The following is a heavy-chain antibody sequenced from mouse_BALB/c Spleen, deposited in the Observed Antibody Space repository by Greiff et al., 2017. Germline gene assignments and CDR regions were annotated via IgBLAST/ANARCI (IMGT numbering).Heavy chain of an antibody. J-gene: IGHJ1*01. CDR3: ARAYDGYFDV. D-gene: IGHD2-14*01. Sequence: VESGGGLVKPGGSLKLSCAASGFTFSDYYMYWVRQTPEKRLEWVATISDGGSYTYYPDSVKGRFTISRDNAKNNLYLQMSSLKSEDTAMYYCARAYDGYFDVWGAGTTVTVSS. CDR2: ISDGGSYT. V-gene: IGHV5-4*02. CDR1: GFTFSDYY.